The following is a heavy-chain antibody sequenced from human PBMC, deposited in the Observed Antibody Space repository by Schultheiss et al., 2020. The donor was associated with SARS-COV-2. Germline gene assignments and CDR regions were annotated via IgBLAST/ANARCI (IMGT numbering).Heavy chain of an antibody. V-gene: IGHV3-48*04. D-gene: IGHD1-26*01. CDR3: AKSKGAYYYYYMDV. Sequence: GESLKISCAASGFTFSSYSMNWVRQAPGKGLEWVSYISSSSSTIYYADSVKGRFTISRDNAKNSLYLQMNSLRAEDTAVYYCAKSKGAYYYYYMDVWGKGTTVTVSS. J-gene: IGHJ6*03. CDR1: GFTFSSYS. CDR2: ISSSSSTI.